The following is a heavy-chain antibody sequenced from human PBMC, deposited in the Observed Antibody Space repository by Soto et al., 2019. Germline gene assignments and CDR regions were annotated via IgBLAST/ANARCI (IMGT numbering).Heavy chain of an antibody. V-gene: IGHV4-30-4*01. D-gene: IGHD2-2*03. CDR1: GGSISSGDYY. CDR2: IYYSGST. J-gene: IGHJ5*02. Sequence: PSETLSLTCTVSGGSISSGDYYWSWIRQPPGKGLEWIGYIYYSGSTYYDPSLKSRVTISVDTSKNQFSLKLSSVTAADTAVYYCARDLRDPTHASLDWFDPWGQGTLVTVSS. CDR3: ARDLRDPTHASLDWFDP.